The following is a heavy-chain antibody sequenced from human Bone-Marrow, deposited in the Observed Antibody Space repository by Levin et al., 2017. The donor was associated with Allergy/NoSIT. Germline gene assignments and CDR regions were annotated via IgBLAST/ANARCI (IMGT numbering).Heavy chain of an antibody. CDR1: GYTFRYYG. D-gene: IGHD2-21*01. Sequence: GESLKISCKASGYTFRYYGISWVRQAPGRGLEWLGWISTDTGNRHYAQNLQGRVTMTTDTSTDTAHLELRSLRSDDTAIYYCARLVVGAKGWFAPWGQGTPVTVSS. J-gene: IGHJ5*02. V-gene: IGHV1-18*01. CDR2: ISTDTGNR. CDR3: ARLVVGAKGWFAP.